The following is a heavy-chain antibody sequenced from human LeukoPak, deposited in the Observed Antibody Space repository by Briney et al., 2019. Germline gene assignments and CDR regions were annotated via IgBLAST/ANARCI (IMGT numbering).Heavy chain of an antibody. CDR1: GYTFTGYY. V-gene: IGHV1-2*02. J-gene: IGHJ5*02. Sequence: ASVKVSCKASGYTFTGYYMHWMRQAPGQGLEWMGWINPNSGGTNYAQKFQGRVTMTRDTSISTAYMELSRLRSDDTAVYYCARDRTMVRGVIIPRNWFDPWGQGTLVTVSS. D-gene: IGHD3-10*01. CDR2: INPNSGGT. CDR3: ARDRTMVRGVIIPRNWFDP.